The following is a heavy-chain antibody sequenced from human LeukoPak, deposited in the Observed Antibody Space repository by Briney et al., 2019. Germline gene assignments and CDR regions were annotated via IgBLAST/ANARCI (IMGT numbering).Heavy chain of an antibody. J-gene: IGHJ4*02. Sequence: GGSLRLSCAASRFTFSSYGMHWVRQAPGKGLEWVAFIRSDGSNKYYADSVKGRFTISRDNSKNTLYLQMNSLRAEDTAVYYCARDMVRGGLDYWGQGTLVTVSS. CDR1: RFTFSSYG. CDR2: IRSDGSNK. V-gene: IGHV3-30*02. D-gene: IGHD3-10*01. CDR3: ARDMVRGGLDY.